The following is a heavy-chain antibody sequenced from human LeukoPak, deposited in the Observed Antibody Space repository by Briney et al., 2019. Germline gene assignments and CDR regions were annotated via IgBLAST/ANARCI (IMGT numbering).Heavy chain of an antibody. CDR3: ARLRNVYVWGIY. CDR1: GGSISSYY. Sequence: SETLSLTCTVSGGSISSYYWSWIRQPPGKGLEWIGYIYYSGSTNYNPSLKSRVTISVDTSKNQFSLKLSSVTAADTAVYYCARLRNVYVWGIYWGQGTLVTVST. CDR2: IYYSGST. J-gene: IGHJ4*02. D-gene: IGHD3-16*01. V-gene: IGHV4-59*01.